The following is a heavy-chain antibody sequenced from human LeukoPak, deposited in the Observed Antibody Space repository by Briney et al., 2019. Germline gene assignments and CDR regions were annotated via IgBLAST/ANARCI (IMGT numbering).Heavy chain of an antibody. Sequence: KRGESLKISCKGSGYCFTSYWIGWVRQMPGKGLEWMGIIYPGDSDNRYSPSFQGQVTISADKSISTAYLQWSSLKASDSAMYYCARPAYLGYCSSTSCHDAFDIWGQGTMVTVSS. V-gene: IGHV5-51*01. D-gene: IGHD2-2*01. CDR1: GYCFTSYW. J-gene: IGHJ3*02. CDR3: ARPAYLGYCSSTSCHDAFDI. CDR2: IYPGDSDN.